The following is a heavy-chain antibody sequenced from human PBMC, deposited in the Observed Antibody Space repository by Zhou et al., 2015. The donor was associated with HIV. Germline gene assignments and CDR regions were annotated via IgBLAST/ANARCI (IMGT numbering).Heavy chain of an antibody. CDR3: ARDGPPMAVTGAYFDY. D-gene: IGHD6-19*01. CDR2: IIPIFGTT. J-gene: IGHJ4*02. Sequence: QVHLVQSGAEVKKPGSSVKVSCKASGGSFSTNHFNWVRQAPGQGLEWVGGIIPIFGTTNYAQKFQGRVTITADEYTSTAYMEMSSLRSEDTAVYYCARDGPPMAVTGAYFDYWGQGTLVTVTS. CDR1: GGSFSTNH. V-gene: IGHV1-69*01.